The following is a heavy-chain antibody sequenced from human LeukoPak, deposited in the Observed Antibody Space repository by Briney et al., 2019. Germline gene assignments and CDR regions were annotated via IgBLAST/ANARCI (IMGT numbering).Heavy chain of an antibody. Sequence: ASVKVSCKASGYTFTGYYMHWVRQAPGQGLEWMGWINPNGGGTNYAQKFQGWVTMTRDTSISTAYMELSRLRSDDTAVYYCARGGYSGYDWVDYWGQGTLVTVSS. J-gene: IGHJ4*02. D-gene: IGHD5-12*01. CDR3: ARGGYSGYDWVDY. CDR2: INPNGGGT. CDR1: GYTFTGYY. V-gene: IGHV1-2*04.